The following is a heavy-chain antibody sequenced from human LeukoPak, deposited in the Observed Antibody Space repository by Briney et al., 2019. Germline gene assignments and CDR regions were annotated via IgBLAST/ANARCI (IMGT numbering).Heavy chain of an antibody. J-gene: IGHJ4*02. D-gene: IGHD3-22*01. CDR3: AKDLEGDTSGYYYVDY. CDR2: ISGSGGST. CDR1: GFTFSSYA. Sequence: PGGSLRLSCAASGFTFSSYALSWVRQAPGEGLEWVSAISGSGGSTYYAGSVKGRFTISRDNSKNTLYLQMNSLRAEDTAVYYCAKDLEGDTSGYYYVDYWGQGTLVTVSS. V-gene: IGHV3-23*01.